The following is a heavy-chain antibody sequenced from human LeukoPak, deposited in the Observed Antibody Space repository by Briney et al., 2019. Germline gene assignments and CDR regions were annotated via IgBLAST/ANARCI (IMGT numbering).Heavy chain of an antibody. CDR3: ARGRGYFDY. CDR1: GGSFSGYY. V-gene: IGHV4-34*01. J-gene: IGHJ4*02. D-gene: IGHD3-10*01. CDR2: INHSGST. Sequence: PSETLSLTCAVYGGSFSGYYWSWIRQPPGKGLEWIGEINHSGSTNYNPSLKSRVTISVDTSKNQFSLKLSSVTAADTGVYYCARGRGYFDYWGRGALVTVSS.